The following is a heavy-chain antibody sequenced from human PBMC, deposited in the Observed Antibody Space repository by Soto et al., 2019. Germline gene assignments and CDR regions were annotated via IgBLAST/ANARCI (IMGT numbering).Heavy chain of an antibody. J-gene: IGHJ4*02. V-gene: IGHV3-33*01. CDR3: ARDHGGGYSYGFDY. CDR1: GFTFSTYG. D-gene: IGHD5-18*01. Sequence: GGSLRLSCAASGFTFSTYGMHWVRQAPGKGLEWVAVIWYDGSNKYYADSVKGRFTISRDNSKNTLYLQMNSLRAEDTAVYYCARDHGGGYSYGFDYWGQGTLVTVSS. CDR2: IWYDGSNK.